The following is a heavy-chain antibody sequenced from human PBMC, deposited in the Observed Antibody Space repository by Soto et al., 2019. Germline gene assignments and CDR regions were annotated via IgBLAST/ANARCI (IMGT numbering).Heavy chain of an antibody. CDR2: INPNSGGT. Sequence: QVQLVQSGAEVKKPGASVKVSCKASGYTFTGYYMHWVRQAPGQGLEWMGWINPNSGGTNYAQKFQGWVTMTRDTSISTAYMELSRLRSDDTAVYYCARGYSSSTCRHNWFDPWGQGTLVTVSS. J-gene: IGHJ5*02. CDR1: GYTFTGYY. D-gene: IGHD6-6*01. V-gene: IGHV1-2*04. CDR3: ARGYSSSTCRHNWFDP.